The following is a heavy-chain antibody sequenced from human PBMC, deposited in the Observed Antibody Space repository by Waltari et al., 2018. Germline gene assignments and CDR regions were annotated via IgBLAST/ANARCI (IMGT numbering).Heavy chain of an antibody. CDR3: ARDEDIVVVPAARYYYYGMDV. V-gene: IGHV4-34*01. J-gene: IGHJ6*02. CDR2: INHSGST. Sequence: QVQLQQWGAGLLKPSETLSLTCAVYGGSFSGYYWSWIRQPPGTGLEWIGEINHSGSTNYNPSLKSRGTISVDTSKNQFSLKLSSVTAADTAVYYCARDEDIVVVPAARYYYYGMDVWGQGTTVTVSS. D-gene: IGHD2-2*01. CDR1: GGSFSGYY.